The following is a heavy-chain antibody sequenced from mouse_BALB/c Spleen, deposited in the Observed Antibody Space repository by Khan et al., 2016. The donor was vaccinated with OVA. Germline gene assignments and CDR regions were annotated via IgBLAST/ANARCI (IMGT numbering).Heavy chain of an antibody. Sequence: QVQLQQPGAELVKPGTSVKLSCKASGYTFTSYYMYWVKKRPGQGLEWIGGINPSNGETIFNEKFKSKAKLTVDKSSSTAYMQLNSLTSEDSAVYYCTRSAYGDPFAYWGQGTLVTVSA. V-gene: IGHV1S81*02. CDR2: INPSNGET. CDR3: TRSAYGDPFAY. CDR1: GYTFTSYY. D-gene: IGHD2-13*01. J-gene: IGHJ3*01.